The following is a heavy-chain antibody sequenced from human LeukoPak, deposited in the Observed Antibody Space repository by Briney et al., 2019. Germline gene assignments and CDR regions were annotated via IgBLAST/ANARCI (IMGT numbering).Heavy chain of an antibody. J-gene: IGHJ5*02. CDR2: IKQDGSEK. V-gene: IGHV3-7*05. Sequence: GGSLRLSCAASGFTFSSHWMIWVRQAPGKGLEWVASIKQDGSEKYYADSVRGRFTISRDNAKNSLYLQMNTLRAEDTAMYYCARDPGNHSGAWGQGTLVTVSS. CDR3: ARDPGNHSGA. D-gene: IGHD6-19*01. CDR1: GFTFSSHW.